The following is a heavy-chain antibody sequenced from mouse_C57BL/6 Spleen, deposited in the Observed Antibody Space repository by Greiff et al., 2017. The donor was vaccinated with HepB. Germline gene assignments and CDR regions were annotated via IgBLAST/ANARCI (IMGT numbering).Heavy chain of an antibody. D-gene: IGHD2-1*01. CDR3: ARGVYYRNSHWYFDV. CDR1: GYTFTSYG. Sequence: QVQLQQSGAELARPGASVKLSCKASGYTFTSYGISWVKQRTGQGLEWIGEIYPRSGNTYYNEKFKGKATLTADKSSSTAYMELRSLTSEDSAVYFCARGVYYRNSHWYFDVWGTGTTVTVSS. V-gene: IGHV1-81*01. CDR2: IYPRSGNT. J-gene: IGHJ1*03.